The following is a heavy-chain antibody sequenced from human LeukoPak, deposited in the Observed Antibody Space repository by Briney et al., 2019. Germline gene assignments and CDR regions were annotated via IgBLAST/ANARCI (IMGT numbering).Heavy chain of an antibody. V-gene: IGHV1-69*04. D-gene: IGHD1-1*01. J-gene: IGHJ6*02. CDR1: GGTFSSYT. CDR3: ARDPYNWNGRGPPYYYYGTDV. Sequence: SVKVSCKASGGTFSSYTISWVRQAPGQGLEWMGRIIPILGIANYAQKFQGRVTITADKSTSTAYMELSSLRSEDTAVYYCARDPYNWNGRGPPYYYYGTDVWGQGTTVTVSS. CDR2: IIPILGIA.